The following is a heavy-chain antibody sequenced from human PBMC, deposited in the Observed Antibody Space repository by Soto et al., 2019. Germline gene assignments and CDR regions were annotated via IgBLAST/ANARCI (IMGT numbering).Heavy chain of an antibody. Sequence: PSETLSLTCIVSGGSVYSSDYYWGWIRQPPGKGLEWIGCIYYSGTTYYSPSLKSRVTISVDTSKNQFSLKLSSVTAADTAVFYCAGLYPYESSGYHLDYWSQGTLVTVSS. CDR1: GGSVYSSDYY. CDR2: IYYSGTT. J-gene: IGHJ4*02. D-gene: IGHD3-22*01. V-gene: IGHV4-39*01. CDR3: AGLYPYESSGYHLDY.